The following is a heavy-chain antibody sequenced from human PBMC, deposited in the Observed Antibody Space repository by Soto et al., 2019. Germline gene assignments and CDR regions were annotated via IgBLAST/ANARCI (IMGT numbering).Heavy chain of an antibody. V-gene: IGHV1-3*04. CDR2: INTGNANT. CDR3: ARRRLSSAWNNWFDP. CDR1: GYTFTSYA. Sequence: ASVKVSCKASGYTFTSYAMHWARQAPGQGLEWMGWINTGNANTKYSQKFQGRITITRDTYATTVYMELSSLRSEDTAVYYCARRRLSSAWNNWFDPWGQGTLVTVSS. D-gene: IGHD6-19*01. J-gene: IGHJ5*02.